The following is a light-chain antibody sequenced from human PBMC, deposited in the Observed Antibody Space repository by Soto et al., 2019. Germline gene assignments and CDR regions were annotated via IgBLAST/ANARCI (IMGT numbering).Light chain of an antibody. J-gene: IGKJ3*01. V-gene: IGKV3-20*01. CDR1: QSVSSSY. Sequence: EIVLTQSPGTLSLSPGERATLSCRASQSVSSSYLAWYQQKPGQAPRLLIYGASSRATGIPDRFSGSGSGTNFTLTISRLEPEHFAVYYGQQYGSSLFSFGPGTKVDIK. CDR3: QQYGSSLFS. CDR2: GAS.